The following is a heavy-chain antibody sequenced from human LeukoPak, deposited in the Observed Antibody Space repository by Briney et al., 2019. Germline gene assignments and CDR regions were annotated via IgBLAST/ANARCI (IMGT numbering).Heavy chain of an antibody. D-gene: IGHD3-22*01. CDR3: ARLQYYYDSRGWYFDY. J-gene: IGHJ4*02. CDR2: IYPGDSDT. Sequence: GESLKISCKGSGYSFTSYWIGWVRQMPGKGLEWMEIIYPGDSDTRYSPSFQGQVTISADKSISTAYLQWSSLKASDTAMYYCARLQYYYDSRGWYFDYWGQGTLVTVSS. CDR1: GYSFTSYW. V-gene: IGHV5-51*01.